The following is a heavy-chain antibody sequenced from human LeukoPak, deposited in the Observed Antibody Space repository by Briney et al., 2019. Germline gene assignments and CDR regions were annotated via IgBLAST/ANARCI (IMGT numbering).Heavy chain of an antibody. CDR3: ARHSGVAGYCCSTSCRVYNWFDP. J-gene: IGHJ5*02. V-gene: IGHV4-4*09. CDR1: GGSISSYY. D-gene: IGHD2-2*01. Sequence: SETLSLTCTVSGGSISSYYWSWVRQPPGKGLEWIGYIYTSGSTNYNPSLKSRVTISVDTSKNQFSLKLSSVTAADTAVYYCARHSGVAGYCCSTSCRVYNWFDPWGQGTLVTVSS. CDR2: IYTSGST.